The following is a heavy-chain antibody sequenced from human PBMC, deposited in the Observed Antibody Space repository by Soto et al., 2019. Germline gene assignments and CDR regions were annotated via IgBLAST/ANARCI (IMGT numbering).Heavy chain of an antibody. CDR2: IYYSGST. V-gene: IGHV4-39*01. CDR1: GGSISSSSYY. J-gene: IGHJ4*02. D-gene: IGHD3-16*02. Sequence: PSETLSLTCTVSGGSISSSSYYWGWIRQPPGKGLEWIGSIYYSGSTYYNPSLKSRVTISVDTSKNQFSLKLSSVTAADTAVYYCARLQVGELSAHLDYWGQGTLVTVSS. CDR3: ARLQVGELSAHLDY.